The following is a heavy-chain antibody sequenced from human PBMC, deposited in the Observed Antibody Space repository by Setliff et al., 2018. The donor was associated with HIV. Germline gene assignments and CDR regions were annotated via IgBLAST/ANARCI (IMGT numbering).Heavy chain of an antibody. J-gene: IGHJ4*02. CDR1: GGSVGSGSYY. D-gene: IGHD4-17*01. CDR2: IYYTWST. Sequence: PSETLSLTCTVSGGSVGSGSYYWSWIRQPPGKGLEYIGYIYYTWSTTYNPPLKSRVSMSIDTSKNQFSLRLTSVTAADTAVYYCARDPPGHGDSNDYWGQGTLVTVSS. CDR3: ARDPPGHGDSNDY. V-gene: IGHV4-61*01.